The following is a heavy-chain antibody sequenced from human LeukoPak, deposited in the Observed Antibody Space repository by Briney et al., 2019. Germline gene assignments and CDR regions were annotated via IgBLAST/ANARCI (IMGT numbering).Heavy chain of an antibody. CDR2: FYYSGST. V-gene: IGHV4-59*01. CDR3: ARVGGYFPYNYMYV. CDR1: SDSISSYY. J-gene: IGHJ6*03. Sequence: SETLSLTCTVSSDSISSYYWSWIRQSPEKGLDWIGYFYYSGSTNYNPSLKSRATISVDTSKNQFSLKLSSVTAADTALYYCARVGGYFPYNYMYVGGKGTTVTVSS. D-gene: IGHD3-22*01.